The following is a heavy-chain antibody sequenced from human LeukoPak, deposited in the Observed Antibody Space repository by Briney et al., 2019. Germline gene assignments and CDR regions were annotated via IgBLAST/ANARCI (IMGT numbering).Heavy chain of an antibody. Sequence: ASVKVSCKASGYTFINYYMHWVRQAPGQGLEWMGIINPSGGSTRYAQKFQGRVSMTRDTSTSTVYMELSSLRSDDTAVYYCARDRGEFGYSSSHFDYWGQGTLVTVSS. D-gene: IGHD6-13*01. V-gene: IGHV1-46*01. CDR2: INPSGGST. CDR3: ARDRGEFGYSSSHFDY. CDR1: GYTFINYY. J-gene: IGHJ4*02.